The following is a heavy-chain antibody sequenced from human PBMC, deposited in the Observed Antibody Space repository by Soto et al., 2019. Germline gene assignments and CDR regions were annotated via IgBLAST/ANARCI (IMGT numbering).Heavy chain of an antibody. D-gene: IGHD2-21*02. CDR1: GFTFSSYA. V-gene: IGHV3-23*01. Sequence: GGSLRLSCAASGFTFSSYAMSWVRQAPGKGLEWVSAISGSGGSTYYADSVKGRFTISRDNSKNTLYLQMNSLRAEDTAVYYCAKYCGGDCYSYYGMDVWGQGTTVTVSS. CDR3: AKYCGGDCYSYYGMDV. J-gene: IGHJ6*02. CDR2: ISGSGGST.